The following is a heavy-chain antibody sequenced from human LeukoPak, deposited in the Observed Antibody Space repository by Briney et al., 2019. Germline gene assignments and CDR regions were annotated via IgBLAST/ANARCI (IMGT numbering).Heavy chain of an antibody. Sequence: SETLSLTCDVYGGSCDDYYCSWIRQPPGKGLEWIGEIHPHGIFYYNSSLMGRVTISIDTSKGRFSLRLTSVTAADTAFYFCARGRDRSKAGDLWGQGSLVTVSS. J-gene: IGHJ5*02. D-gene: IGHD5-24*01. CDR2: IHPHGIF. V-gene: IGHV4-34*01. CDR1: GGSCDDYY. CDR3: ARGRDRSKAGDL.